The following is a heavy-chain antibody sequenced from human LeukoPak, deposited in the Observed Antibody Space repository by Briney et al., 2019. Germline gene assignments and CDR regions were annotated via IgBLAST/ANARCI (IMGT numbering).Heavy chain of an antibody. CDR3: ARSITYCSGGSCYSRGPTYYFDY. CDR2: INHSGST. Sequence: PSETLSLTCTVYGGSFSGYYWNWIRQPPGKGLEWIGEINHSGSTNYSPSLKSRVTMSVDTSKNQFSLKLSSVTAADTAVYYCARSITYCSGGSCYSRGPTYYFDYWGQGTLVTVSS. D-gene: IGHD2-15*01. V-gene: IGHV4-34*01. CDR1: GGSFSGYY. J-gene: IGHJ4*02.